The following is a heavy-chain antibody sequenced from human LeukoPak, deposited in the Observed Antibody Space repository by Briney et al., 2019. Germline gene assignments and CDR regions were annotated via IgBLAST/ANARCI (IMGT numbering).Heavy chain of an antibody. J-gene: IGHJ4*02. CDR2: ISGSGGST. CDR3: AKSSGDSFFDY. CDR1: GFTFSSYA. Sequence: PGGSLRLSCAASGFTFSSYAMSWVRQAPGKGLEWVSAISGSGGSTYYADSVKGRFTISRDNAKNSLYLQMNSLRAEDTALCFCAKSSGDSFFDYWGQGTLVTVSS. V-gene: IGHV3-23*01. D-gene: IGHD3-10*01.